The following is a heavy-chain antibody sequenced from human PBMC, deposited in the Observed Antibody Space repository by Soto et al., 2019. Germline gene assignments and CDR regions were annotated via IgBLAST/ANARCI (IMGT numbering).Heavy chain of an antibody. CDR2: LYGSGDIT. V-gene: IGHV3-23*01. Sequence: GGSLRLSCAASGFTFSSYAMTWVRQAPGKGLEWVSGLYGSGDITFYADSVRGRFTVSRDNSKNTLSLQMNSLRAEDTAVYYCVGKNVNNGFYDYWGQGTLVTVSS. J-gene: IGHJ4*02. D-gene: IGHD1-26*01. CDR3: VGKNVNNGFYDY. CDR1: GFTFSSYA.